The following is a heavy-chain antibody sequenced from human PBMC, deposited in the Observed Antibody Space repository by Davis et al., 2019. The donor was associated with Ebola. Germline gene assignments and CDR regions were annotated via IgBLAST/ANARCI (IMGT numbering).Heavy chain of an antibody. J-gene: IGHJ4*02. CDR3: AKSVKWELLRIYFDY. CDR2: ISGSGGST. CDR1: GFTFSSYA. D-gene: IGHD1-26*01. Sequence: GESLKISCAASGFTFSSYAMSWVRQAPGKGLEWVSAISGSGGSTYYADSVKGRFTISRDNSKNTLYLQMNGLRAEDTAVYYCAKSVKWELLRIYFDYWGQGTLVTVST. V-gene: IGHV3-23*01.